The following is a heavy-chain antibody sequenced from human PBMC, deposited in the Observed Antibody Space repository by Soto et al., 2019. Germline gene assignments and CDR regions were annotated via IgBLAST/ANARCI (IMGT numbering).Heavy chain of an antibody. Sequence: SETLSLTCTVSGGSISSGDYYWSWIRQPPGKGLEWIGYIYYSGSTYYNPSLKSRVTISVDTSKNQFSLKLSSVTAADTAVYYCARSIAAAPVVWFDPWGHGTLVTVSS. CDR1: GGSISSGDYY. J-gene: IGHJ5*02. CDR3: ARSIAAAPVVWFDP. CDR2: IYYSGST. V-gene: IGHV4-30-4*01. D-gene: IGHD6-13*01.